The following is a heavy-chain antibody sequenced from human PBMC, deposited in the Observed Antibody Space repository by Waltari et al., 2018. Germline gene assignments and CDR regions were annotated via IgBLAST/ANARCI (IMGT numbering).Heavy chain of an antibody. Sequence: QVQLQESGPGLVKPSETLSLTCTVPGGSISSYYWSWIRQPAGKGLEWIGRSYTSGSTNYNPSLKSRVTMSVDTSKNQFSLKLSSVTAADTAVYYCARGLPLGGEAYYFDYWGQGTLVTVSS. V-gene: IGHV4-4*07. CDR3: ARGLPLGGEAYYFDY. CDR2: SYTSGST. J-gene: IGHJ4*02. D-gene: IGHD7-27*01. CDR1: GGSISSYY.